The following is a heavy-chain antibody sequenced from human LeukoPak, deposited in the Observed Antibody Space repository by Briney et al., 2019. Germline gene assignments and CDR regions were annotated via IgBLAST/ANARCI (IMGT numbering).Heavy chain of an antibody. V-gene: IGHV3-66*01. CDR3: AADFYTSYHLGY. Sequence: GGSLGLSCAVSGFTVTVNYMSWVRQAPGKGLEWVSIIYKSGTISYADSVKGRFIISRDSSTNTLSLQMTSLRAEDTAVYYCAADFYTSYHLGYWGQGTLVTVSS. J-gene: IGHJ4*02. D-gene: IGHD3-16*01. CDR2: IYKSGTI. CDR1: GFTVTVNY.